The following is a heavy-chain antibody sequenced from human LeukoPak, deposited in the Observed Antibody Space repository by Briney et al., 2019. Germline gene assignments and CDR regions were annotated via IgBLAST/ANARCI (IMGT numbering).Heavy chain of an antibody. CDR2: IYYSGST. CDR1: GGSISSSSYY. Sequence: SETLSLTCTVSGGSISSSSYYWGWIRQPPGKGLEWIGSIYYSGSTYYNPSLKSRVTISVDTSKNQFSLKLSSVTAADTAVYYCARALLSTPYYYDRLDLFSPLGAYKAPYYFDYWGQGTLVTVSS. V-gene: IGHV4-39*07. D-gene: IGHD3-22*01. CDR3: ARALLSTPYYYDRLDLFSPLGAYKAPYYFDY. J-gene: IGHJ4*02.